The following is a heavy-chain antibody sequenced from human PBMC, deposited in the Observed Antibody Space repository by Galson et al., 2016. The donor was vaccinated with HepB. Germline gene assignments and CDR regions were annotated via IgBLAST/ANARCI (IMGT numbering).Heavy chain of an antibody. D-gene: IGHD1-20*01. CDR2: TSNDGRNK. V-gene: IGHV3-30*04. Sequence: SLRLSCAASGFTFSRYALHWVRQAPGKGLEWVAVTSNDGRNKYYADYVMGRFTISRDNSKNTLYLQMNSLRAEDTAVYYCARDLLTGYGMDVGGQGTTVTVSS. J-gene: IGHJ6*02. CDR1: GFTFSRYA. CDR3: ARDLLTGYGMDV.